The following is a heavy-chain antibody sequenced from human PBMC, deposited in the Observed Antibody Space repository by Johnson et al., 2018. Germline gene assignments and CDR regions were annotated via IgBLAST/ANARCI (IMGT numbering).Heavy chain of an antibody. D-gene: IGHD1-26*01. Sequence: VQLVQSGGGLVQPGGSLRLSCAASGFPFSDFYMDWIRQAPGKGLEWVGRVRNKAYSYTTEYAASVRDRSSISRDDSKNSLHLQRNSLKTEDTAVYYCVRRGSYAAFDSWGQGTMVTVSS. CDR3: VRRGSYAAFDS. V-gene: IGHV3-72*01. CDR2: VRNKAYSYTT. J-gene: IGHJ3*02. CDR1: GFPFSDFY.